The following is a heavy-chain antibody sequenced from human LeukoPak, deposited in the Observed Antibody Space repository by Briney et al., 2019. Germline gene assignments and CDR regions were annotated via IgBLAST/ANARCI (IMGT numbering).Heavy chain of an antibody. CDR1: GFTFSTYG. CDR3: ARAIVGATTRAFDI. CDR2: ISNDGNKK. V-gene: IGHV3-30*03. Sequence: GGSLRLSCAATGFTFSTYGMHWVRQAPGKGLEWVAAISNDGNKKYYADSVKGRFTISRDNAKNSLYLQMNSLRAEDTAVYYCARAIVGATTRAFDIWGQGTMVTVSS. D-gene: IGHD1-26*01. J-gene: IGHJ3*02.